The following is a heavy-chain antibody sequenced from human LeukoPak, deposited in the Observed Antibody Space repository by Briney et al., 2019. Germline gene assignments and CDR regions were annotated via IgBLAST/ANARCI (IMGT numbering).Heavy chain of an antibody. Sequence: ASVKVSCKASGYIFTTHGITWLRQAPGRGLEWMGWISAYNGNIVYAQKFQDRVTMTTDTSTSTAYMDLRSLRSDDTAMYYCARAPGIAAAGSVYYYGMDVWGQGTTVAV. D-gene: IGHD6-13*01. CDR1: GYIFTTHG. CDR3: ARAPGIAAAGSVYYYGMDV. CDR2: ISAYNGNI. J-gene: IGHJ6*02. V-gene: IGHV1-18*01.